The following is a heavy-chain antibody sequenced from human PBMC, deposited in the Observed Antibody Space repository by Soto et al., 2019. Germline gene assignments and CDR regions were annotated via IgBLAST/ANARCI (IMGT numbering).Heavy chain of an antibody. D-gene: IGHD6-19*01. J-gene: IGHJ6*02. Sequence: QVQLVQSGAEVKKPGSSVKVSCKASGGTFSSYAISWVRQAPGQGLEWMGGIIPIFGTANYAQKFQGRVTITADESTGTADRELSNLRSEDTDVYYCARCVGGKDYYYGMDVLGQGTTVTVSS. V-gene: IGHV1-69*12. CDR3: ARCVGGKDYYYGMDV. CDR1: GGTFSSYA. CDR2: IIPIFGTA.